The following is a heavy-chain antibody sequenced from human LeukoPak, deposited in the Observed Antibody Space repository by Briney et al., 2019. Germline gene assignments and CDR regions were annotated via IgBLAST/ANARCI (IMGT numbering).Heavy chain of an antibody. D-gene: IGHD3-3*01. J-gene: IGHJ3*02. CDR2: IYYSGST. CDR1: GGSISSYY. V-gene: IGHV4-59*01. CDR3: ARSITIFGVVTDAFDI. Sequence: SETLSHTCTVSGGSISSYYWSWIRQPPGKGLEWIGYIYYSGSTNYNPSLKSRVTISVDTSKNQFSLKLSSVTAADTAVYYCARSITIFGVVTDAFDIWGQGTMVTVSS.